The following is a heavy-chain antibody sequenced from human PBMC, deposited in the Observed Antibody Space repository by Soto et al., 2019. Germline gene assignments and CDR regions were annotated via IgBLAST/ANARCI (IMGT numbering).Heavy chain of an antibody. CDR1: GGTFSSYA. CDR3: ARAGLIGPLRLTYYGMDV. J-gene: IGHJ6*02. D-gene: IGHD2-8*01. CDR2: IIPIFGTA. V-gene: IGHV1-69*13. Sequence: SVKVSCKASGGTFSSYAISWVRQAPGQGLEWMGGIIPIFGTANYAQKFQGRVTITADESTSTAYMELSSLRSEDTAVYYCARAGLIGPLRLTYYGMDVWGQGTTVT.